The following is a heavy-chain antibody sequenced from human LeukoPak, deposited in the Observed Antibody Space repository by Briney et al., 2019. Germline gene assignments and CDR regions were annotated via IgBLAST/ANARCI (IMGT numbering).Heavy chain of an antibody. J-gene: IGHJ3*02. CDR3: ARDPSGAAFDI. CDR2: ISYDGSNK. Sequence: GGSLRLSCADSGFTFSSYGMHWVRQAPGKGLEWVAVISYDGSNKYYADSVKGRFTISRDNSKNMLYLQMNSLRAEDTAVYYCARDPSGAAFDIWGQGTMVTVSS. D-gene: IGHD3-10*01. CDR1: GFTFSSYG. V-gene: IGHV3-30*03.